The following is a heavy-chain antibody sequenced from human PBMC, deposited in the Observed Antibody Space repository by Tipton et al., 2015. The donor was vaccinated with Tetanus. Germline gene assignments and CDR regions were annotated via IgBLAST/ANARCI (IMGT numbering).Heavy chain of an antibody. Sequence: QVQLVQSGAEVKKPGSSVKVSCKASGGTFSSYAISWVRQAPGQGLEWMGGIIPIFGTANYAQKFQGRVTITADKSTSTAYMELSSLRSEDTAVYYCARFGSGRTYYYDSSGYYPSKGMDVWGQGTTVTVSS. CDR1: GGTFSSYA. V-gene: IGHV1-69*14. J-gene: IGHJ6*02. CDR3: ARFGSGRTYYYDSSGYYPSKGMDV. D-gene: IGHD3-22*01. CDR2: IIPIFGTA.